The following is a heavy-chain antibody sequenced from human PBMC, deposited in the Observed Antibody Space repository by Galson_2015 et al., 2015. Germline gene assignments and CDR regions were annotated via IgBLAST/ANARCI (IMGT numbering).Heavy chain of an antibody. CDR3: ARLSGGYSYGDDY. J-gene: IGHJ4*02. D-gene: IGHD5-18*01. Sequence: SLRLSCAASGFTFSSYAMYWVRQAPGKGLEWVAVISYDGSNKYYADSVKGRFTISRDNSKNTLYLQMNSLRAEDTAVYYCARLSGGYSYGDDYWGQGTLVTVSS. CDR2: ISYDGSNK. CDR1: GFTFSSYA. V-gene: IGHV3-30-3*01.